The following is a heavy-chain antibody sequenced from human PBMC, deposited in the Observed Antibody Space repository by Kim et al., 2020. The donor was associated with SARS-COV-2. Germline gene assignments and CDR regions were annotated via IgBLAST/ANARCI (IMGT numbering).Heavy chain of an antibody. CDR2: ISSSSSYT. CDR1: GFTFSDYY. J-gene: IGHJ6*04. D-gene: IGHD3-9*01. Sequence: GGSLRLSCAASGFTFSDYYMSWIRQAPGKGLEWVSYISSSSSYTNYADSVKGRFTISRDNAKNSLYLQMNSLRAEDTAVYYCARDGNRITIFQPVPSYYYGMDVWGEGTTVTVSS. V-gene: IGHV3-11*05. CDR3: ARDGNRITIFQPVPSYYYGMDV.